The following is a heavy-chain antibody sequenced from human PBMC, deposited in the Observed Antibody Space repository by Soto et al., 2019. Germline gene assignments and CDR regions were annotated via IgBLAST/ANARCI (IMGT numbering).Heavy chain of an antibody. D-gene: IGHD1-1*01. V-gene: IGHV4-59*01. CDR2: IYYSGST. CDR1: GGSISSYY. CDR3: ARAERSWNRRGYYFDY. Sequence: SETLSLTRTVSGGSISSYYWSWLRQPPWKGLEWIGYIYYSGSTNYNPSLKSRVTISVDTSKNQFSLKLSSVTAADTAVYYCARAERSWNRRGYYFDYSAQGTLVTRLL. J-gene: IGHJ4*02.